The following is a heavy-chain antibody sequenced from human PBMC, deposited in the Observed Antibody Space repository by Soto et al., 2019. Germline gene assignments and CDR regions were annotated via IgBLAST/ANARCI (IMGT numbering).Heavy chain of an antibody. D-gene: IGHD3-22*01. V-gene: IGHV4-30-4*01. CDR1: GGSISSGNYY. CDR2: IYNSGST. J-gene: IGHJ4*02. CDR3: ASTYDSSHTYDSSGYYGPFDY. Sequence: PSETLSLTCTVSGGSISSGNYYWSWLRQPPGKGLEWIGYIYNSGSTDYNPSLKSRVTVSLDMSKRQFSLKLSSATAADTAVYYCASTYDSSHTYDSSGYYGPFDYWGQGTLVTVSS.